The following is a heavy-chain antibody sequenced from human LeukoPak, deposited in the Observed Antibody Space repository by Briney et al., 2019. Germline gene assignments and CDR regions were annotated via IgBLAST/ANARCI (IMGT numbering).Heavy chain of an antibody. CDR3: ARGHYATRTTADY. CDR1: GGSISSYY. J-gene: IGHJ4*02. D-gene: IGHD1-1*01. V-gene: IGHV4-59*01. CDR2: IYYSGST. Sequence: SETLSLTCTVSGGSISSYYWSWIRQPPGKGLEWIGYIYYSGSTNYNPSLKSRVTISVDTSKNQFSLKLSSVTAADTAVYYCARGHYATRTTADYWGQGTPVTVSS.